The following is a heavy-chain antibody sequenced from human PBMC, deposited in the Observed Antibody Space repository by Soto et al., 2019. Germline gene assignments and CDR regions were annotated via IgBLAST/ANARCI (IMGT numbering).Heavy chain of an antibody. CDR2: ISSSSRNI. D-gene: IGHD6-13*01. J-gene: IGHJ4*01. CDR3: AKERLEEVGTFFEF. Sequence: GGSLRLSCVASGFTFRSSTMTWVRQTQTKGLEWVSSISSSSRNIYYADSMRTRFTISRDNAKNTLFLQMNSLRAEDAASYYCAKERLEEVGTFFEFWGHGILVTVSS. CDR1: GFTFRSST. V-gene: IGHV3-21*04.